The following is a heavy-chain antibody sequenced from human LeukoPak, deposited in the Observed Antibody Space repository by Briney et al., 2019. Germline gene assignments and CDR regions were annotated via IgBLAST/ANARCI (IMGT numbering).Heavy chain of an antibody. V-gene: IGHV3-53*01. D-gene: IGHD6-13*01. CDR2: IYSGGST. Sequence: PGGSLRLSCAASGFTVSSNYMSWVRQAPGKGLEWVSVIYSGGSTYYADSVKGRFTISRDNSKNTLYLQKNSLRAEDTAVYYCAREPIAAAGTGSFDYWGQGTLVTVSS. CDR3: AREPIAAAGTGSFDY. J-gene: IGHJ4*02. CDR1: GFTVSSNY.